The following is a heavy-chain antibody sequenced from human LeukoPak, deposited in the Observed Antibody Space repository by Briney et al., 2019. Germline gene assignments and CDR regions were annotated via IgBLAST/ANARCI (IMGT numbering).Heavy chain of an antibody. CDR1: GFTFSSYG. CDR3: AKEVDTSKRMDYFDY. J-gene: IGHJ4*02. D-gene: IGHD5-18*01. V-gene: IGHV3-30*18. Sequence: GGSLRLSCAASGFTFSSYGMHWVRQAPGKGLEWVAVISYDGSIKYYADSVKGRFTISRDNSKNTLYLQMNSLRAEETAVYFCAKEVDTSKRMDYFDYWGQGALVTVSS. CDR2: ISYDGSIK.